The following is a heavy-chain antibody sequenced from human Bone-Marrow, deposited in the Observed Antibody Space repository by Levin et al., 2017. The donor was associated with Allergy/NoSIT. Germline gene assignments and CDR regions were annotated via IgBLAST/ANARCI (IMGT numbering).Heavy chain of an antibody. CDR3: ARLHTRGSGWYSAY. D-gene: IGHD6-19*01. Sequence: PGGSLRLSCAASGFTFSDYYMTWIRQAPGKGLEWVSFISGSSTYVKHADSVRGRFTISRDNAKNSLYLQMTSLRAEDTAVYYCARLHTRGSGWYSAYWGQGTLVTVSS. CDR1: GFTFSDYY. J-gene: IGHJ4*02. CDR2: ISGSSTYV. V-gene: IGHV3-11*03.